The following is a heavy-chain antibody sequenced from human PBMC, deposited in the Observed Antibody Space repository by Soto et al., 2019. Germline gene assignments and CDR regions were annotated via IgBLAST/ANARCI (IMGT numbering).Heavy chain of an antibody. V-gene: IGHV2-5*02. J-gene: IGHJ5*02. CDR1: GFSLTTSGVG. CDR2: IYWDGDE. Sequence: QITLKESGPTLVKPTETLTLTCTFSGFSLTTSGVGVGWIRQPPGKALGWLALIYWDGDERYNPSLKSRLTITKDTTENRVVLTITKMDPVDTATYFCAHRLVSGDGWFDPWGQGTLVTVSS. D-gene: IGHD1-26*01. CDR3: AHRLVSGDGWFDP.